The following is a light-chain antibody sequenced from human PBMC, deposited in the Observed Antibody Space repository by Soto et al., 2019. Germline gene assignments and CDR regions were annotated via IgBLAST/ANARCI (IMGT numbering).Light chain of an antibody. CDR1: QSVSTN. J-gene: IGKJ2*01. V-gene: IGKV3-15*01. Sequence: EIVLTQSPGTLSVSPGERANLSCRASQSVSTNLAWFQQKPGQAPRLLIYGASTRATGIPARFSGSGSGTEFTLTITSLQSEDLAVYYCQQSTNWPYTFGQGTKLEV. CDR3: QQSTNWPYT. CDR2: GAS.